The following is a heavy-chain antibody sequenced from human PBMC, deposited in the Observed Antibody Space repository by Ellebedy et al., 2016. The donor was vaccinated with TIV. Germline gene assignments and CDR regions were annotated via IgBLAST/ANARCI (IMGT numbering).Heavy chain of an antibody. CDR2: IFTTGGT. CDR3: ARALVVPGVLSWFDP. Sequence: SETLSLTXTVSGGSITSGSYYWSWIRQPAGKGLEWIGRIFTTGGTNYNPSLESRVTMSLDTSKNQFLLKLSSVTAADTAVYYCARALVVPGVLSWFDPWGQGTLVTVSS. V-gene: IGHV4-61*02. D-gene: IGHD2-2*01. J-gene: IGHJ5*02. CDR1: GGSITSGSYY.